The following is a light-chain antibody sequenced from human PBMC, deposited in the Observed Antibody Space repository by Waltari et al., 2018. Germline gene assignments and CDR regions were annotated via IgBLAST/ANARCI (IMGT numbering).Light chain of an antibody. Sequence: DIQMTQSPSTLSASVGDRVIISCRASQSISNWLAWYQQRPGKAPKLLVYKSSTLESGVPSRFSGSGSGIEFTLTISSLQPEDFATYYCQQYNSYSLLSFGGGTKVEIK. J-gene: IGKJ4*01. CDR3: QQYNSYSLLS. V-gene: IGKV1-5*03. CDR2: KSS. CDR1: QSISNW.